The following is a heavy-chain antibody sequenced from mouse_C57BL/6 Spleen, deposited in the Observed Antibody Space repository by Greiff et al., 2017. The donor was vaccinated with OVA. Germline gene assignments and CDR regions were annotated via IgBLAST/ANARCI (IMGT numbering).Heavy chain of an antibody. Sequence: QVHVKQSGAELARPGASVKLSCKASGYTFTSYGISWVKQRTGQGLEWIGEIYPRSGNTYYNEKFKGKATLTADKSSSTAYMELRSLTSEDSAVYFCARPYYSNPWFAYWGQGTLVTVSA. J-gene: IGHJ3*01. V-gene: IGHV1-81*01. D-gene: IGHD2-5*01. CDR1: GYTFTSYG. CDR3: ARPYYSNPWFAY. CDR2: IYPRSGNT.